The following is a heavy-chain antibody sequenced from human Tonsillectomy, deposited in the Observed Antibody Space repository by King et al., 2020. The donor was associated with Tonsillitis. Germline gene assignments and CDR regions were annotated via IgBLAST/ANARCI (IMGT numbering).Heavy chain of an antibody. D-gene: IGHD3-22*01. V-gene: IGHV3-15*01. J-gene: IGHJ4*02. CDR2: IKSKPDGGTT. CDR1: GFIFSNAW. CDR3: PTGYTRGYYSPFDY. Sequence: EVQLVESGGGLVKPGGSLRLPCAASGFIFSNAWMSWVRQAPGKGLEWVGRIKSKPDGGTTDYAAPVKGRFTISRDDSKNTLYLQMNSLKTEDTAVYYCPTGYTRGYYSPFDYWGQGTLVTVSS.